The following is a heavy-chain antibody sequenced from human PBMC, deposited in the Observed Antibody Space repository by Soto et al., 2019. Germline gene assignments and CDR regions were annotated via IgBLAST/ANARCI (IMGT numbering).Heavy chain of an antibody. CDR2: SYYSGST. V-gene: IGHV4-31*03. CDR1: GGSISSGGYY. D-gene: IGHD6-13*01. CDR3: AREPSGYSSSWYDSIGWFDP. J-gene: IGHJ5*02. Sequence: QVQLQESGPGLVKPSQTLSLTCTVSGGSISSGGYYWSWIRQHPGKGLEWIGYSYYSGSTYYNPSLKSRVTISVDTSKNQFSLKLSSVTAADTAVYYCAREPSGYSSSWYDSIGWFDPWGQGTLVTVSS.